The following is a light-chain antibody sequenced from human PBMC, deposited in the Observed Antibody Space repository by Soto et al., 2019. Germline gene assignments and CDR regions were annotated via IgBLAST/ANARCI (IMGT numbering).Light chain of an antibody. Sequence: QSVLTQPASVSGSPGQSITISCTETSSDVAEYKYVSWYQQHPGRAPKLIIYDVSNRPSGVSNRFSGSTSGSTASLTLSGLQAEDEADYYCSAYTTSIALYVFGAGTKVTVL. V-gene: IGLV2-14*03. CDR1: SSDVAEYKY. J-gene: IGLJ1*01. CDR2: DVS. CDR3: SAYTTSIALYV.